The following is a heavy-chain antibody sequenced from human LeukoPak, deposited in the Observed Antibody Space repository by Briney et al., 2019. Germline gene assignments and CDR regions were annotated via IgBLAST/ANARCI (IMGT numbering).Heavy chain of an antibody. V-gene: IGHV1-69*02. CDR3: ARASGWYNWFDP. Sequence: GSSVKVSCKASGGTFSSYTISWVRRAPGQGLEWMGRIIPILGIANYAQKFQGRVTITADKSTSTAYMELSSLRSEDTAVYYCARASGWYNWFDPWGQGTLVTVSS. CDR2: IIPILGIA. CDR1: GGTFSSYT. J-gene: IGHJ5*02. D-gene: IGHD6-19*01.